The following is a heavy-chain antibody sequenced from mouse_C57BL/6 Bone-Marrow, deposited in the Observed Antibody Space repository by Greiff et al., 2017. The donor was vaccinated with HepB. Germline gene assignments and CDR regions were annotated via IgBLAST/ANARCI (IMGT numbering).Heavy chain of an antibody. CDR1: GCTFTSYW. CDR3: ARRDDGYGVMDY. CDR2: IYPGSGST. J-gene: IGHJ4*01. D-gene: IGHD2-3*01. Sequence: QVQLQQPGAELVKPGASVKMSCKASGCTFTSYWITWVKQRPGQGLEWIGDIYPGSGSTNYNEKFKSKATLTVDTSSSTAYMQLSSLTSEDSAVYYCARRDDGYGVMDYWGQGTSVTVSS. V-gene: IGHV1-55*01.